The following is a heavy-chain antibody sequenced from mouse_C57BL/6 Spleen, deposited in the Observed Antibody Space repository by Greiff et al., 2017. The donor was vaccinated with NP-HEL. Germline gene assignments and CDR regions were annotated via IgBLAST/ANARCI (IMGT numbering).Heavy chain of an antibody. J-gene: IGHJ2*01. D-gene: IGHD4-1*01. Sequence: QVQLQQSGAELVRPGTSVKVSCKASGYAFTNYLIEWVKQRPGQGLERIGVINPGSGGTNYNEKFKGKATLTADKSSSTAYMQLSSLTSEDSAVYFCARGMVLGRGFDYWGQGTTLTVSS. CDR3: ARGMVLGRGFDY. CDR1: GYAFTNYL. CDR2: INPGSGGT. V-gene: IGHV1-54*01.